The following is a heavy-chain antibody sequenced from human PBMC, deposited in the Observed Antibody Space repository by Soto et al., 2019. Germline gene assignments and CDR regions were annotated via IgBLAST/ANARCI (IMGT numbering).Heavy chain of an antibody. CDR1: GGSFSGYY. V-gene: IGHV4-34*01. Sequence: PSETLSLTCAVYGGSFSGYYWSWIRQPPGKGLEWTGEINHSGSTNYNPSLKSRVTISVDTSKNQFSLKLSSVTAADTAVYYCARGSGSYYLVYWGQGTLVTVSS. CDR3: ARGSGSYYLVY. D-gene: IGHD1-26*01. CDR2: INHSGST. J-gene: IGHJ4*02.